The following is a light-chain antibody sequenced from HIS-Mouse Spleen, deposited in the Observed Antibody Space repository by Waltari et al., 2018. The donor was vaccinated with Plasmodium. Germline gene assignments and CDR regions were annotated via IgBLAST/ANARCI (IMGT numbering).Light chain of an antibody. CDR1: ALPKKY. J-gene: IGLJ3*02. CDR2: EDS. Sequence: SYELTQPPSVSVSPGQTARITCSGDALPKKYAYWYQQTSGQAPALVIYEDSERPSGIPERFSCSSSGSMTTLTISEAQVEDEADYYCYSTDSSGNHRVFGGGTKLTVL. V-gene: IGLV3-10*01. CDR3: YSTDSSGNHRV.